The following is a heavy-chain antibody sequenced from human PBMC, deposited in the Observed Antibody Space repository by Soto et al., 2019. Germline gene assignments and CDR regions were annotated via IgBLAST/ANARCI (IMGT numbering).Heavy chain of an antibody. V-gene: IGHV1-46*01. Sequence: VQLVQSGAEVREPGASVMLSCKTSGYAFTMFYMSWVRQAPGQGLEWMGTINADGGRTNYAQNFQGRLTMTSDTSTGTIYMELSSLKSDDTAVYYYARAMAAADKWARRFWFDPWCQGALVTVSS. D-gene: IGHD6-25*01. CDR1: GYAFTMFY. J-gene: IGHJ5*02. CDR3: ARAMAAADKWARRFWFDP. CDR2: INADGGRT.